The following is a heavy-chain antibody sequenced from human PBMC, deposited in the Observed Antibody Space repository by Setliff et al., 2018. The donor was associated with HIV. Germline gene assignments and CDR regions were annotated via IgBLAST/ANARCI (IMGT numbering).Heavy chain of an antibody. CDR3: AKTSNTGYLFCSDY. CDR1: GFTFSNYG. CDR2: ISGSGVNS. Sequence: GGSLRLSCAASGFTFSNYGMHWVRQAPGKGLEWISGISGSGVNSYYADSVKGRFTISRDNSKNTVYLQMNSLRAEDTAVYYCAKTSNTGYLFCSDYWGQGTLVTVSS. J-gene: IGHJ4*02. D-gene: IGHD3-9*01. V-gene: IGHV3-23*01.